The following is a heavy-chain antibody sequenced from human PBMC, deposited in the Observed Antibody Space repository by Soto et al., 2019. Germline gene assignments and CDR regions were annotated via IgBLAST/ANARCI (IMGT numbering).Heavy chain of an antibody. V-gene: IGHV1-69*13. J-gene: IGHJ4*02. CDR2: YIPIFGTS. Sequence: GASVKVSCKASGGAFSNSVISWVRQAPGQGLEWMGGYIPIFGTSNYAQKFQGRVTIIADESTSTAYMELTSLRSEDTAVYYCARPPTLVGVTIYENYFDYWGQGPLVTVSS. D-gene: IGHD3-3*01. CDR3: ARPPTLVGVTIYENYFDY. CDR1: GGAFSNSV.